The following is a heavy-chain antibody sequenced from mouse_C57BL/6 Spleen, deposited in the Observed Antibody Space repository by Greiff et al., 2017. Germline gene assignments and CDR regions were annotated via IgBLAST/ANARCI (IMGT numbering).Heavy chain of an antibody. CDR2: IDPSDSYT. Sequence: VQLQQPGAELVMPGASVKLSCKASGYTFTSYWMHWVKQRPGQGLEWIGEIDPSDSYTNYNHKFKGKSTLTVDKSSSTAYMQLSSLTSEDSAVYYCARSREYMDDWGQGTTLTVSS. CDR1: GYTFTSYW. J-gene: IGHJ2*01. D-gene: IGHD5-1*01. CDR3: ARSREYMDD. V-gene: IGHV1-69*01.